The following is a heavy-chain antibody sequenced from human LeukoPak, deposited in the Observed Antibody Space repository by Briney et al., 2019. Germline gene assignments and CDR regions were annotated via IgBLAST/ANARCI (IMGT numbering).Heavy chain of an antibody. CDR1: GYTFTRYG. V-gene: IGHV1-18*01. Sequence: ASLKISCKASGYTFTRYGISWVRQAPGQGLECMGWITAYNGNKNYSQKVQGRVTMTTDAYTSRGYMERRSLRSDDTAVYYCARDLDYDILTGYYNAPFDYWGQGTLVTVSS. CDR2: ITAYNGNK. J-gene: IGHJ4*02. D-gene: IGHD3-9*01. CDR3: ARDLDYDILTGYYNAPFDY.